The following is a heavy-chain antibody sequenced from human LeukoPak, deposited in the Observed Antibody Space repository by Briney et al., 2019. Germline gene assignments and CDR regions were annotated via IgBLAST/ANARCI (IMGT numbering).Heavy chain of an antibody. V-gene: IGHV1-69*04. Sequence: SVKVSCKASGGTFSSYAISWVRQAPGQGLEWMGRIIPILGIANYAQKFQGRVTITADKSTSTAYMELSSLRSEDTAVYYCARDPLNYYDSSGYQKAFDIWGRGTMVTVSS. CDR1: GGTFSSYA. CDR3: ARDPLNYYDSSGYQKAFDI. J-gene: IGHJ3*02. D-gene: IGHD3-22*01. CDR2: IIPILGIA.